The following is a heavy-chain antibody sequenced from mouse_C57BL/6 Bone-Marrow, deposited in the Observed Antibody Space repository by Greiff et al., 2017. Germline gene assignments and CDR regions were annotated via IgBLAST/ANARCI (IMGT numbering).Heavy chain of an antibody. CDR1: GYTFTSYW. CDR2: IYPGSGST. D-gene: IGHD1-1*01. Sequence: VQLQQPGAELVKPGASVKMSCKASGYTFTSYWITWVKQRPGQGLEWIGDIYPGSGSTNYNEKFKGKATLTVDTSSSTAYMQLSSLTSEDAAVYYCARYRYGSSVYYYAMDYWGQGTSVTVSS. CDR3: ARYRYGSSVYYYAMDY. J-gene: IGHJ4*01. V-gene: IGHV1-55*01.